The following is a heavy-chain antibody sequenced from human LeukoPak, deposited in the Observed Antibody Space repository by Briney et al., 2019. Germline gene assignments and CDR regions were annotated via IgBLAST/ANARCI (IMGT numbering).Heavy chain of an antibody. CDR2: IIPIFGTA. CDR3: ASPTVTTSYYYGMDV. Sequence: SVKVSSKASGGTFSSYAISWVRQAPGQGLEWMGGIIPIFGTANYAQKFQGRVTITADESTSTAYMELSSLRSEDTAVYYCASPTVTTSYYYGMDVWGKGTTVTVSS. J-gene: IGHJ6*04. D-gene: IGHD4-17*01. V-gene: IGHV1-69*13. CDR1: GGTFSSYA.